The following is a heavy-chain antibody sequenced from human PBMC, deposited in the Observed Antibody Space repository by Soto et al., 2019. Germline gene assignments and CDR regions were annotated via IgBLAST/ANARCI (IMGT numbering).Heavy chain of an antibody. D-gene: IGHD6-13*01. CDR3: AKSYSSNWYDYFDY. CDR2: IDPSDSQT. CDR1: GYSFAGYW. V-gene: IGHV5-10-1*01. J-gene: IGHJ4*02. Sequence: GESLKISCKGSGYSFAGYWITWVRQKPGKGLEWMGRIDPSDSQTYYSPSFRGHVTISATKSITTVFLQMNSLRAEDTALYYCAKSYSSNWYDYFDYWGQGTLVTVSS.